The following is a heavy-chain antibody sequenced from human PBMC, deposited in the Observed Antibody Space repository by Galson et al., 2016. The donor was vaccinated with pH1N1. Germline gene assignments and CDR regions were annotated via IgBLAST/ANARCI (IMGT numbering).Heavy chain of an antibody. J-gene: IGHJ4*02. V-gene: IGHV4-61*09. CDR2: IYTSGST. Sequence: LSLTCTVSGGSISSGSYYWSWIRQPAGKGLEWIGYIYTSGSTNYNPSLKSRVIISVDTSKNQFSLKLSSVTAADTAVYYCARVVTWELGYYFDYWGQGTLLTVSS. D-gene: IGHD1-26*01. CDR3: ARVVTWELGYYFDY. CDR1: GGSISSGSYY.